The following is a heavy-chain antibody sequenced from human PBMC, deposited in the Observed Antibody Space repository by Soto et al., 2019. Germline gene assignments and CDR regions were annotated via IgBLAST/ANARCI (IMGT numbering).Heavy chain of an antibody. CDR2: ISYDGSNK. D-gene: IGHD6-13*01. CDR3: AKDPWFGSSWKYYFDY. CDR1: GFTFSSYG. Sequence: PGGSLRLSCAASGFTFSSYGMHWVRQAPGKGLEWVAVISYDGSNKYYADSVKGRFTISRDNSKNTLYLQMNSLRAEDTAVYYCAKDPWFGSSWKYYFDYWGQGTLVTVSS. V-gene: IGHV3-30*18. J-gene: IGHJ4*02.